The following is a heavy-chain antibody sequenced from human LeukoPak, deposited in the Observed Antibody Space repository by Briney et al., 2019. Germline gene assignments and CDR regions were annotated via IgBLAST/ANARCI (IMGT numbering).Heavy chain of an antibody. J-gene: IGHJ4*02. V-gene: IGHV1-18*04. D-gene: IGHD2-15*01. CDR1: GYTFTSYG. CDR2: ISAHNGNT. CDR3: ARIKDCSGGSCYSFDY. Sequence: ASVEVSCKASGYTFTSYGISWVRQAPGQGLEWMGWISAHNGNTNYAQKLQGRVTMTTDTSTSTAYMELRSLRSDDTAVYYCARIKDCSGGSCYSFDYWGQGTLVTVSS.